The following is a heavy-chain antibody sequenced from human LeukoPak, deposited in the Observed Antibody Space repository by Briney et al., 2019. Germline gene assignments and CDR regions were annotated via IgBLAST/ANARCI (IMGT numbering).Heavy chain of an antibody. D-gene: IGHD3-3*01. V-gene: IGHV4-31*03. CDR3: ARGLTELRFLEWLSWII. CDR1: GGSISNGAYY. Sequence: TPSETLSLTCTVSGGSISNGAYYWSWIRQHPGKGLEWIGNIYYSGDTYYNPSLKSRVAISVDTSKNQFSLKLSSVTAADTAVYYCARGLTELRFLEWLSWIIWGQGTMVTVSS. J-gene: IGHJ3*02. CDR2: IYYSGDT.